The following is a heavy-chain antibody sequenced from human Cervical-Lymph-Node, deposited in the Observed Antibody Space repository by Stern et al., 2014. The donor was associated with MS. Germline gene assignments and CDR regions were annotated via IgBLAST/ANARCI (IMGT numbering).Heavy chain of an antibody. Sequence: VQLVESGGGVVQPGRSLRLSCAASGFTFNNYAMYWVRQAPGKGLEWVAVISYDGSTVYYADSVKGRFIISRDNSNNTLYLQMNSLSAEDTAVYYCAVPQRYIGWHFTGWGQGTLVTVSS. V-gene: IGHV3-30-3*01. CDR2: ISYDGSTV. CDR3: AVPQRYIGWHFTG. J-gene: IGHJ4*02. D-gene: IGHD6-19*01. CDR1: GFTFNNYA.